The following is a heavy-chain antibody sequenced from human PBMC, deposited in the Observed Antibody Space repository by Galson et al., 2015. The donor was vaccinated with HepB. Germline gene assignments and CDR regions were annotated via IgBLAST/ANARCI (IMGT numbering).Heavy chain of an antibody. CDR2: FYTSGTT. J-gene: IGHJ3*02. CDR3: ARDLSSGSFFDAFDI. CDR1: GGSISSYY. Sequence: LSLTCTVSGGSISSYYWSWIRQPAGKGLEWIGRFYTSGTTNYNPSLESRVTMSVDTSNNQFSLKLSSVTAADTAVYYCARDLSSGSFFDAFDIWGQGTMVTVSS. D-gene: IGHD1-26*01. V-gene: IGHV4-4*07.